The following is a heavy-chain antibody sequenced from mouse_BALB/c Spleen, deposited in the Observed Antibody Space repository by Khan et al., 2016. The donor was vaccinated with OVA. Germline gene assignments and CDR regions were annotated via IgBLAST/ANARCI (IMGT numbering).Heavy chain of an antibody. D-gene: IGHD2-2*01. CDR1: GYTFSSYY. V-gene: IGHV1S81*02. CDR2: INPKNGDS. J-gene: IGHJ3*01. CDR3: TRSVYGSFAY. Sequence: QVQLQQSGAELVKTGASVKLSCKASGYTFSSYYLYWVKQRPGQGLEWIGEINPKNGDSNFNEKFKSKATLTIEKVSYQAYMQHSSLTSEDSAVYYLTRSVYGSFAYWGQGTLVTVSA.